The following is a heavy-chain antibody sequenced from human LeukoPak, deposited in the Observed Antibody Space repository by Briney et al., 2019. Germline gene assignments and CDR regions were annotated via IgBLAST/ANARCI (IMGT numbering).Heavy chain of an antibody. V-gene: IGHV3-11*01. J-gene: IGHJ6*03. CDR2: ISSSSGTI. Sequence: PGGSLRLSCAASGFTFSDYYMSWIRRAPGKGLEWVSYISSSSGTIYYADSVKGRFTISRDNAKNSLYLQMNSLRAEDTAVYYCARTRETFSGYMDVWGKGTTVTVSS. CDR1: GFTFSDYY. D-gene: IGHD3-10*01. CDR3: ARTRETFSGYMDV.